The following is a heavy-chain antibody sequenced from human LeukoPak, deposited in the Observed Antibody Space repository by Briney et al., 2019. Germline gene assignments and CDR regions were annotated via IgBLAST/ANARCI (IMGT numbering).Heavy chain of an antibody. V-gene: IGHV1-69*06. CDR1: GGTFKSYA. D-gene: IGHD3/OR15-3a*01. J-gene: IGHJ3*02. Sequence: SVKVSCKASGGTFKSYAITWVRQAPGQGLEWMGQIVPMFGTAEYAQRFQGRVTIVADKSTTTVHMELSSLRSEDTAVYYCARGLDPFAHNPFDIWGQGTMVTVSS. CDR3: ARGLDPFAHNPFDI. CDR2: IVPMFGTA.